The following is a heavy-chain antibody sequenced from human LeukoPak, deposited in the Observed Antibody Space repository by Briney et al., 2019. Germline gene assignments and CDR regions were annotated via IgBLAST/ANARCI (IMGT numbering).Heavy chain of an antibody. CDR1: GYTFTGYY. Sequence: GASVKVSCKASGYTFTGYYMHWVRQAPGQGLEWMGIINPSGGSTSYAQKFQGRVTMTRDTSTSTVYMELSSLRSEDTAVYYCARAPSVPRFDPWGQGTLVTASS. CDR2: INPSGGST. D-gene: IGHD2-2*01. J-gene: IGHJ5*02. V-gene: IGHV1-46*03. CDR3: ARAPSVPRFDP.